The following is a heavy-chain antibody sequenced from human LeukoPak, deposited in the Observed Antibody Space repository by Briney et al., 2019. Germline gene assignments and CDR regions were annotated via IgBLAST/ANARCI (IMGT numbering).Heavy chain of an antibody. CDR2: VRYDGSKK. CDR1: GFTFSTYG. CDR3: TTELDIRPNHY. D-gene: IGHD3-22*01. V-gene: IGHV3-30*02. J-gene: IGHJ4*02. Sequence: GGSLRLSCAASGFTFSTYGMHWVRQAPGKGLEWVAFVRYDGSKKYYTNSVKGRFTISRGNSKNTLYLQMNSLKSEDTAVYYCTTELDIRPNHYWGQGTLVTVSS.